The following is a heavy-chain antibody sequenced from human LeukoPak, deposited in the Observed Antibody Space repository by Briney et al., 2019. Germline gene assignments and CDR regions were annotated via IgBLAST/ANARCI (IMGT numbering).Heavy chain of an antibody. Sequence: GSLRLSCAASGFTFSSYAMSWVRQAPGKGLDWIGYIYYTGSTNYNPSLNSRVTISVDTSKNQFSLKLTSVTAAGTAVYYCARHFRAFDIWGQGTMVTVSS. CDR2: IYYTGST. CDR3: ARHFRAFDI. V-gene: IGHV4-59*08. CDR1: GFTFSSYA. J-gene: IGHJ3*02.